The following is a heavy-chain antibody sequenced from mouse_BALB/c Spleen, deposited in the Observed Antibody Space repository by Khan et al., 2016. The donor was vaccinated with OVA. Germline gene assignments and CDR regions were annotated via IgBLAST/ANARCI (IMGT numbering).Heavy chain of an antibody. J-gene: IGHJ3*01. V-gene: IGHV5-6*01. D-gene: IGHD4-1*01. CDR3: ASNLTGSFAY. Sequence: EVQLQESGGDLVKPGGSLRLSCAASGFTFSTYGMSWVRQPPDKRLEWVATINSDGDYTYYPDTVKGRFTISRNNAENTLYLQMSSLQSEDTAIYYCASNLTGSFAYWGQGTLVTVSA. CDR2: INSDGDYT. CDR1: GFTFSTYG.